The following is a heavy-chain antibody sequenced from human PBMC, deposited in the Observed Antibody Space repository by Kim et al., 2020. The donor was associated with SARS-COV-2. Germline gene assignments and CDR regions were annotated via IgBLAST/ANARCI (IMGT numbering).Heavy chain of an antibody. CDR2: ISAYNGNT. V-gene: IGHV1-18*01. J-gene: IGHJ4*02. Sequence: ASVKVSCKASGYTFTSYGISWVRQAPGQGLEWMGWISAYNGNTNYAQKLQGRVTMTTDTSTSTAYMELRSLRSDDTAVYYCARGGFGYSSSSGQIDYWGQGTLVTVSS. D-gene: IGHD6-6*01. CDR1: GYTFTSYG. CDR3: ARGGFGYSSSSGQIDY.